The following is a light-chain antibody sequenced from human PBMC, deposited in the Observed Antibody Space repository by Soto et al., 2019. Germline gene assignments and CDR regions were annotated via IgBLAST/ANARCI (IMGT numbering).Light chain of an antibody. Sequence: EIVLTQSPATLSLSPGERATLSCRASQSVSSYLAWYQQKPGQAPRLLIYGASSRATGIPDRFSGSGSGTDCTLTISSLEPEDLAVYYCQQRTNWPITFGQGTRLEIK. J-gene: IGKJ5*01. V-gene: IGKV3-11*01. CDR2: GAS. CDR3: QQRTNWPIT. CDR1: QSVSSY.